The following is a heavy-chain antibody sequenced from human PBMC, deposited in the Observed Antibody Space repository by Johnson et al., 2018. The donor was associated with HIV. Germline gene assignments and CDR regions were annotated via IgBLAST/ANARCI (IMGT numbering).Heavy chain of an antibody. CDR3: ARGGAFHAFDI. CDR1: GFTFSSYA. CDR2: ISYDGSNK. Sequence: QMQLVESGGGLVQPGGSLRLSCAASGFTFSSYAMHWVRQAPGKGLEWVAVISYDGSNKYYADSVKGRFTISRDNSKNTLYLQMNSLRAEDTAMYFCARGGAFHAFDIWGHGTTVTVSS. V-gene: IGHV3-30*04. D-gene: IGHD3-3*02. J-gene: IGHJ3*02.